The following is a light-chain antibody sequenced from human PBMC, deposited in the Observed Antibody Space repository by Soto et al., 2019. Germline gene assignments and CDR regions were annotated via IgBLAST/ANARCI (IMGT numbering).Light chain of an antibody. V-gene: IGKV3-15*01. J-gene: IGKJ5*01. CDR3: QQRTRWPMT. Sequence: EVVMTQSPATLSVSPGERATLSCRASQSVSSNLAWYQQKPGQAPRLLIYGASTRAAGIPARFSGSGSGTDFTLTITSLQSEDFGVYYCQQRTRWPMTFGQGTRLEIK. CDR1: QSVSSN. CDR2: GAS.